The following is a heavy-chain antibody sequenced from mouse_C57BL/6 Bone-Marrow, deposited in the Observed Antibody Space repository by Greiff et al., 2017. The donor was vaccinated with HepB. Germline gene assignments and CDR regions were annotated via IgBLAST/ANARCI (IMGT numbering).Heavy chain of an antibody. CDR1: GYTFTDYN. J-gene: IGHJ4*01. CDR3: ARGRLRSSYAMDY. D-gene: IGHD1-1*01. V-gene: IGHV1-18*01. Sequence: VHVKQSGPELVKPGASVKIPCKASGYTFTDYNMDWVKQSHGKSLEWIGDINPNNGGTNYNQKFKGKATLTVDKSSSTAYMELRSLKSEDTAVYYCARGRLRSSYAMDYWGQGTSVTVSS. CDR2: INPNNGGT.